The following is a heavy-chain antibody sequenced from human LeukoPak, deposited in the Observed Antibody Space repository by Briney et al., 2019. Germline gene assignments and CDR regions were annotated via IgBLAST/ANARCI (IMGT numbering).Heavy chain of an antibody. CDR1: GFTFSSYG. D-gene: IGHD6-13*01. CDR2: ISYDGSNK. CDR3: AKDLPIAAAGIDY. V-gene: IGHV3-30*18. J-gene: IGHJ4*02. Sequence: GRSLRLSCAASGFTFSSYGMHWVRQAPGKGLEWVAVISYDGSNKYYADSVKGRLTISRDNSKNTLYLQMNSLRAEDTAVYYCAKDLPIAAAGIDYWGQGTLVTVSS.